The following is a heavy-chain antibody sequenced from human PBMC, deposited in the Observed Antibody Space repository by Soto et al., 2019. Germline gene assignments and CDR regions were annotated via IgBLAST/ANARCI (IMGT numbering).Heavy chain of an antibody. CDR2: IDPSDSYT. Sequence: EVQLVQSGAEVKKPGESLRISCKGSGYSFTSYWISWVRQMPGKGLEWMGRIDPSDSYTNYSPSFQGHVTISADKSISTAYLQWSSLKASDTAMYYCARPGAGIAAAGYYYYYGMDVWGQGTTVTVSS. J-gene: IGHJ6*02. V-gene: IGHV5-10-1*03. CDR1: GYSFTSYW. D-gene: IGHD6-13*01. CDR3: ARPGAGIAAAGYYYYYGMDV.